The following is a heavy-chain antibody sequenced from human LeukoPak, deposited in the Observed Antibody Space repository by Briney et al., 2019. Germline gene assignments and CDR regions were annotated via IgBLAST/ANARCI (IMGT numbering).Heavy chain of an antibody. D-gene: IGHD6-13*01. CDR1: GDSISSNSFY. CDR2: IYYSGTT. CDR3: ARQSGPYSSRWFDF. Sequence: SETLPLTCSVSGDSISSNSFYWGWIRQPPGKGLEWIGSIYYSGTTYYNPSLESRVTMSVDTSKNQFSLKVTSVTAADTAVYFCARQSGPYSSRWFDFWGQGTLVTVSS. J-gene: IGHJ4*02. V-gene: IGHV4-39*01.